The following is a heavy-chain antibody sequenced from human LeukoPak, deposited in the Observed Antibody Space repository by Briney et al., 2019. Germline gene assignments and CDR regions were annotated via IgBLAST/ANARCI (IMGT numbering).Heavy chain of an antibody. CDR3: ARGIAAAGASFDY. CDR1: GYTFTSYD. Sequence: ASVKVSCTASGYTFTSYDINWVRQATGQGLEWMGWMNPNSGNTGYAQKFQGRVTMTRNTSISTAYMELSSLRSEDTAVYYCARGIAAAGASFDYWGQGTLVTVSS. CDR2: MNPNSGNT. D-gene: IGHD6-13*01. V-gene: IGHV1-8*01. J-gene: IGHJ4*02.